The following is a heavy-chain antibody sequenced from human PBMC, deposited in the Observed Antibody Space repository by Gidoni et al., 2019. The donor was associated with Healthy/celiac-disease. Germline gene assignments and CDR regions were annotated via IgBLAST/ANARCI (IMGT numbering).Heavy chain of an antibody. J-gene: IGHJ3*02. CDR2: ISYDGSNK. Sequence: QVQLVESGGGVVQPGRSLRLSCAASGFTFSSYAMQCVRQAPGKGLDWVAVISYDGSNKYYADAVKGRFTISRDNSKNTLYLQMNSLRAEDTAVYYCARSSWYQEAFDIWGQGTMVTVSS. CDR1: GFTFSSYA. V-gene: IGHV3-30-3*01. CDR3: ARSSWYQEAFDI. D-gene: IGHD6-13*01.